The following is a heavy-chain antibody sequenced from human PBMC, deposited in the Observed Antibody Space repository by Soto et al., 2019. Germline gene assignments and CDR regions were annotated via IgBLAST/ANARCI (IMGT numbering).Heavy chain of an antibody. J-gene: IGHJ4*02. CDR2: INNDGSDT. Sequence: EVQLVESGGGLVRPGGSLRLSCAASGFTFSSYWMHWVRQAPGKGLLWVSRINNDGSDTSYADSVKGRFTISRDNAKNTLYLQMNTLRAEDTAVYYCARTDYSASGRYDFWGQGTLVTVSS. CDR1: GFTFSSYW. D-gene: IGHD3-10*01. V-gene: IGHV3-74*01. CDR3: ARTDYSASGRYDF.